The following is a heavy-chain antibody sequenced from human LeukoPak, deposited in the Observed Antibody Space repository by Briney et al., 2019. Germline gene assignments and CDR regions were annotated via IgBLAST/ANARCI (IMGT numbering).Heavy chain of an antibody. V-gene: IGHV3-11*05. J-gene: IGHJ3*02. Sequence: GGSLRLSCAASQFTFSNYYMSWIRQAPGKGLEWVSYISSSSTYTDYADSVKGRFTISRDNAKNSLYLQMNSLRAEDTAVYYCARGRGSGSRWGGAFDIWGQGTVVTVSS. CDR2: ISSSSTYT. D-gene: IGHD3-10*01. CDR1: QFTFSNYY. CDR3: ARGRGSGSRWGGAFDI.